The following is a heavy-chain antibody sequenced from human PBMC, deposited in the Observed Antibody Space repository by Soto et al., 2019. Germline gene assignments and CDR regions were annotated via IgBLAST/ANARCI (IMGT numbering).Heavy chain of an antibody. J-gene: IGHJ4*02. V-gene: IGHV1-69*13. CDR1: GGTFSSYA. CDR2: IIPIFGTA. D-gene: IGHD3-22*01. Sequence: SVKVSCKASGGTFSSYAISWVRQAPGQGLEWMGGIIPIFGTANYAQKFQGRVTITADESTSTAYMELSSLRSEDTAVYYCAGASYYDSSGYYGIFDYWGQGTLVTVSS. CDR3: AGASYYDSSGYYGIFDY.